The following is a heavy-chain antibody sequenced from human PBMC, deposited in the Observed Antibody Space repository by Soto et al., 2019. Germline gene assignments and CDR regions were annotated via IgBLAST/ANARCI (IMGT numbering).Heavy chain of an antibody. D-gene: IGHD3-22*01. V-gene: IGHV3-15*01. CDR3: VADVPNSSGYVPIDY. J-gene: IGHJ4*02. CDR2: IKSKTSGGTI. Sequence: GGSLRLSCEASGGTFSPAWMIWVRQAPGKGLEWVGLIKSKTSGGTIDYAAPVKGRFTISRDDSEKTLYLQMNSLRAEDTAVYYCVADVPNSSGYVPIDYWGQGILVT. CDR1: GGTFSPAW.